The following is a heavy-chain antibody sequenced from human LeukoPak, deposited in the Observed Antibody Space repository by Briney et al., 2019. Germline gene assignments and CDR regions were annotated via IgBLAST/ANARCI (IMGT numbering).Heavy chain of an antibody. D-gene: IGHD5-18*01. CDR2: ISGSDGNT. CDR1: GFTFDNYA. V-gene: IGHV3-23*01. J-gene: IGHJ4*02. CDR3: ARGLWLSLNYFDY. Sequence: GGSLRLSCAASGFTFDNYAMTRVRQAPGKGLEWISSISGSDGNTYYADSVKGRFTISRDNSKNTVSLQMNSLRAEDTAIYYCARGLWLSLNYFDYWGQGTLVTASS.